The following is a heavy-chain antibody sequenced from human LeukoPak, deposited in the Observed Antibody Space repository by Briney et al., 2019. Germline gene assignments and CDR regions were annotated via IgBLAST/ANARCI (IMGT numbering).Heavy chain of an antibody. CDR1: GGSISSYY. CDR2: IYTSGRI. V-gene: IGHV4-4*07. D-gene: IGHD6-19*01. CDR3: ARQIAVGDKAGFDY. Sequence: SEALSLTCTVSGGSISSYYWSWIRQPAGKGLEWTGRIYTSGRINYNPSLKSRVTMSVDTSKNQFSLKLSSVTAADTAVYYCARQIAVGDKAGFDYWGQGTLVTVSS. J-gene: IGHJ4*02.